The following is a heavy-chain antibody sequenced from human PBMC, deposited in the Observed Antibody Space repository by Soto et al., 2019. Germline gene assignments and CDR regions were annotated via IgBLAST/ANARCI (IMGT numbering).Heavy chain of an antibody. Sequence: SETLSLTCTVSGGSINNYYWSWIRQPPGKGLEWIGYIYYSGSTNYNPSLRSRVTISVDTSKNQFSLRLTSVTAADTAVYYCAREGVAVAGLDYWGQGILVTGS. V-gene: IGHV4-59*01. D-gene: IGHD6-19*01. CDR1: GGSINNYY. J-gene: IGHJ4*02. CDR3: AREGVAVAGLDY. CDR2: IYYSGST.